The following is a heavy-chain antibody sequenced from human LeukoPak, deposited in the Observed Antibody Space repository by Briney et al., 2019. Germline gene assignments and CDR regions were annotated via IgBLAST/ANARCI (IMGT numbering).Heavy chain of an antibody. D-gene: IGHD6-13*01. Sequence: SETLSLTCTVSGGSISSYYWSWIRQPPGKGLEWIGYIYYSGSTNYNPSLKSRVTISVDTSKNQFSLKLSSVTAADTAVYYCARAITGYSSSWYGYYYYMDVWGKGTTVTISS. CDR1: GGSISSYY. V-gene: IGHV4-59*01. CDR3: ARAITGYSSSWYGYYYYMDV. CDR2: IYYSGST. J-gene: IGHJ6*03.